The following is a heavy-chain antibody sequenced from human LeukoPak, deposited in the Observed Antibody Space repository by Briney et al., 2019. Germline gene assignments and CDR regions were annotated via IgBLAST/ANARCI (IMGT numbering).Heavy chain of an antibody. Sequence: ASVTVSCKASGGTFSSYAISWVRQAPGQGLEWMGRIIPILGIANYAQKFQGRVTITADKSTSTAYMELSSLRSEDAAVYYCARDEITIFGVARDRYFDYWGQGTLVTVSS. D-gene: IGHD3-3*01. CDR1: GGTFSSYA. V-gene: IGHV1-69*04. CDR2: IIPILGIA. CDR3: ARDEITIFGVARDRYFDY. J-gene: IGHJ4*02.